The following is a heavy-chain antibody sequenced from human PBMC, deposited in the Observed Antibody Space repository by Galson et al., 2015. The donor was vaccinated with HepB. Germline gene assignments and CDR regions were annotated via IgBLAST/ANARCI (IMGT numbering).Heavy chain of an antibody. D-gene: IGHD2-2*01. CDR1: GFTFDDYA. V-gene: IGHV3-9*01. J-gene: IGHJ6*02. CDR2: ISWNSGSI. Sequence: SLRLSCAASGFTFDDYAMHWVRQAPGKGLEWVSGISWNSGSIGYADSVKGRFTISRDNAKNSLYLQMNSLRAEDTALYYCAKDGVPGGLSGMDVWGQGTTVTVSS. CDR3: AKDGVPGGLSGMDV.